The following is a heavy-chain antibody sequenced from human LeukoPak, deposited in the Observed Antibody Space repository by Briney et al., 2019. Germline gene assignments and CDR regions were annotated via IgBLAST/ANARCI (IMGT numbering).Heavy chain of an antibody. D-gene: IGHD6-19*01. CDR1: GGSISSSNW. CDR3: ARKAVLDYNWFDP. Sequence: PSGTLSLTCAASGGSISSSNWWSWVRQPPGKGLEWIGEIYHSGSTNYNPSLKSRVTISVDKSKNQFSLKLSSVTAADTAVYYCARKAVLDYNWFDPWGQGTLVTVSS. J-gene: IGHJ5*02. CDR2: IYHSGST. V-gene: IGHV4-4*02.